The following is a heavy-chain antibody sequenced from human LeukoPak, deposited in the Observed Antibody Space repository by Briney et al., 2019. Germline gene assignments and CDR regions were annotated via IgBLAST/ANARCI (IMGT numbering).Heavy chain of an antibody. CDR1: GYSISSGYY. Sequence: PSETLSLTCAVSGYSISSGYYWVWIRQPPGKGLEWIGSVYHTGSTYHHPSLKSRVTISLDTSKNQFSLRLTSVTAADTALYYCASHYYASSGSLFDSWGRGSLVTVSS. J-gene: IGHJ4*02. CDR2: VYHTGST. CDR3: ASHYYASSGSLFDS. D-gene: IGHD3-22*01. V-gene: IGHV4-38-2*01.